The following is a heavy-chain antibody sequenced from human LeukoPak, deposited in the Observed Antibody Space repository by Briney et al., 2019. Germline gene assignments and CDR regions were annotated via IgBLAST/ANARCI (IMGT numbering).Heavy chain of an antibody. J-gene: IGHJ5*02. CDR1: GASINSYY. CDR2: IYYTGSN. D-gene: IGHD6-19*01. V-gene: IGHV4-59*08. Sequence: SETLSLTCTVSGASINSYYWSWIRQPPGKGLEWIGFIYYTGSNNYNPSLKSRLTISVDTSKNQFSLKLSSVTAADTAVYYCARRAVAAVASGGNWFDPWGQGTLVTVSS. CDR3: ARRAVAAVASGGNWFDP.